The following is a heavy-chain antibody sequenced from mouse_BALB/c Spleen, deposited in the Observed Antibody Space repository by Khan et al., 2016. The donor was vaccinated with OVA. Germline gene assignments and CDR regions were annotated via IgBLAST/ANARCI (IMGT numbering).Heavy chain of an antibody. D-gene: IGHD1-1*02. Sequence: VQLKQSGGGLVQPKGSLKLSCAASGFTFNTYAMNWVRQAPGKGLEWVARIRSKSNNYATYYADSVKDRFTISRDDSQSMLYLQMTNLKTEDTAMYYCVRHGYFDYWGQGTTLTVSS. CDR1: GFTFNTYA. CDR3: VRHGYFDY. V-gene: IGHV10-1*02. J-gene: IGHJ2*01. CDR2: IRSKSNNYAT.